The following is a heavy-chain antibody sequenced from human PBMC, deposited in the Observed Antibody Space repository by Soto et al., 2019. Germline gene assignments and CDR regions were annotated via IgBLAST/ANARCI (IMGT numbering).Heavy chain of an antibody. CDR1: GYNFASFW. V-gene: IGHV5-51*01. CDR3: ARHGSIGARPNYFDP. Sequence: PGESLKISCQGSGYNFASFWIAWVRQMPGKGLEWMGIIYPGDSDTRYSPSFQGQVTISADKSINTAYLQWSSLRASDTAIYYCARHGSIGARPNYFDPWGQGTQVTVSS. CDR2: IYPGDSDT. D-gene: IGHD6-6*01. J-gene: IGHJ5*02.